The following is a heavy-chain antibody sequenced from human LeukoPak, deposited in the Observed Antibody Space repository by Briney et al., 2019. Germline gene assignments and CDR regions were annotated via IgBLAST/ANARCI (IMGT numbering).Heavy chain of an antibody. CDR3: ARDGGISGSYGKWFDP. D-gene: IGHD1-26*01. CDR2: IYYSGST. CDR1: GFTFSSYSMN. J-gene: IGHJ5*02. Sequence: GSLRLSCAASGFTFSSYSMNWVRQPPGKGLEWIGSIYYSGSTYYNPSLKSRVTISVDTSKNQFSLKLSSVTAADTAVYYCARDGGISGSYGKWFDPWGQGTLVTVSS. V-gene: IGHV4-39*02.